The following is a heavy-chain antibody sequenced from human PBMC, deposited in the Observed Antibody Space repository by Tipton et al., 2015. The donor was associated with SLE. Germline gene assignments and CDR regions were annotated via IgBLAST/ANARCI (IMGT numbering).Heavy chain of an antibody. V-gene: IGHV3-7*01. CDR3: AREDHSTYIY. CDR2: MNQDGNEK. D-gene: IGHD4-11*01. CDR1: GFSFSSYW. Sequence: SLRLSCAVSGFSFSSYWMSWVRQVPGKGLEWVANMNQDGNEKYYVDSVKGRFTISRDNAKNSLFLQMNGLRAEDTALYYCAREDHSTYIYWGQGTLVTVSS. J-gene: IGHJ4*02.